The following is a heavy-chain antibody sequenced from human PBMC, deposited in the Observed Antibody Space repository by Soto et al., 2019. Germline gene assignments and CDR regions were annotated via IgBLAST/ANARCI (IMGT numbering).Heavy chain of an antibody. CDR2: MSSGGSDI. J-gene: IGHJ4*02. CDR3: AKDLARGSDYGEYDWYFDY. Sequence: GGSLRLSCAASGFTLSDYYLSWVRQAPGKGLELVSYMSSGGSDIHYSDSVKGRFTISRDNSKNSLYLQLTSLRAEDTAVYYCAKDLARGSDYGEYDWYFDYWGQGTLVTVSS. V-gene: IGHV3-11*01. CDR1: GFTLSDYY. D-gene: IGHD4-17*01.